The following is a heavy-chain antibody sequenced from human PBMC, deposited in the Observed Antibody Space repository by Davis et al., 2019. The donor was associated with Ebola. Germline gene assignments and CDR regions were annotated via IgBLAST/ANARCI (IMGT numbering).Heavy chain of an antibody. CDR1: GYTFTGYY. J-gene: IGHJ4*02. D-gene: IGHD3-16*02. CDR3: AGGDTNYDYVWGSYRYFDY. CDR2: IIPIFGTA. Sequence: SVKVSCKASGYTFTGYYMHWVRQAPGQGLEWMGGIIPIFGTANYAQKFQGRVTITADESKSTAYMELSSLRSEDTAVYYCAGGDTNYDYVWGSYRYFDYWGQGTLVTVSS. V-gene: IGHV1-69*13.